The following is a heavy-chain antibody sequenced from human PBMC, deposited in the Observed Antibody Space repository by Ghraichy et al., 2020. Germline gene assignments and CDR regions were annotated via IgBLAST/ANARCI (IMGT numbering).Heavy chain of an antibody. D-gene: IGHD4-17*01. CDR2: VYSNGKT. J-gene: IGHJ6*04. CDR1: GGSISSSSYY. Sequence: SQTLSLTCTVSGGSISSSSYYWGWIRQPPGKGLEWIGSVYSNGKTYNNPSLTTRVTVSVDTSENQFSLKLSSVTAADTAIYYCARQGYGDYVTDYYYGMDVWGKGTTVTVSS. CDR3: ARQGYGDYVTDYYYGMDV. V-gene: IGHV4-39*01.